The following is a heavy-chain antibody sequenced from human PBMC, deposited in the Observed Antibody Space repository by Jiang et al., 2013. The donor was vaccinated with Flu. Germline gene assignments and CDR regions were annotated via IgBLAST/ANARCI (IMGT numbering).Heavy chain of an antibody. J-gene: IGHJ4*02. V-gene: IGHV4-39*07. Sequence: GPGLVKPSETLSLTCTVSGGSISSSSYYWGWIRQPPGKGLEWIGSIYYSGSTYYNPSLKSRVTISVDTSKNQFSLKLSSVTAADTAVYYCARDLPYYDSSGPYFDYWGQGTLVTGSS. CDR1: GGSISSSSYY. D-gene: IGHD3-22*01. CDR2: IYYSGST. CDR3: ARDLPYYDSSGPYFDY.